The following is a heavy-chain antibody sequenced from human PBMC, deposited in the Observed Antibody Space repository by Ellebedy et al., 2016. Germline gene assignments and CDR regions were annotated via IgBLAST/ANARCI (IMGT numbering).Heavy chain of an antibody. J-gene: IGHJ6*03. CDR1: GGSFSGYY. D-gene: IGHD6-6*01. V-gene: IGHV4-34*01. Sequence: SETLSLTCAVYGGSFSGYYWSWIRQPPGKGLEWIGEINHSGSTNYNPSLKSRVTISVDTSKNQFSLKLSSVTAADTAVYYCARDARVLIGVYYYYYMDVWGKGTTVTVSS. CDR2: INHSGST. CDR3: ARDARVLIGVYYYYYMDV.